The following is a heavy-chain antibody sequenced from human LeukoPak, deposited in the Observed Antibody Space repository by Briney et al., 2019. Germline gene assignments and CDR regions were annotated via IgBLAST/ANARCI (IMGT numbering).Heavy chain of an antibody. CDR1: AFTFSKHP. V-gene: IGHV3-23*01. Sequence: GGSLRLSCVASAFTFSKHPMSWVRQAPGNGLELVSAINERGDITKHADSVMRRFTTSRDNSKNTLYLQMNSLRAEDTAVYYCARGDDISPGRVLEYWGRGTLVTVSS. CDR2: INERGDIT. D-gene: IGHD3-9*01. CDR3: ARGDDISPGRVLEY. J-gene: IGHJ4*02.